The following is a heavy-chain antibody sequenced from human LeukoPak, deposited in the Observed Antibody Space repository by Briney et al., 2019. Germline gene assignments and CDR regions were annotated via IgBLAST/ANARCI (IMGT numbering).Heavy chain of an antibody. D-gene: IGHD3-22*01. J-gene: IGHJ3*02. CDR1: GYTLTELS. Sequence: ASVKVSCKVSGYTLTELSMHWVRQAPGKGLEWMGGFDPEDGETIYAQKFQGRVTMTEDTSTDTAYMELSSLRSEDTAVYYCATGYSSGYYPTDHDAFDIWGQGTMVTVSS. CDR2: FDPEDGET. V-gene: IGHV1-24*01. CDR3: ATGYSSGYYPTDHDAFDI.